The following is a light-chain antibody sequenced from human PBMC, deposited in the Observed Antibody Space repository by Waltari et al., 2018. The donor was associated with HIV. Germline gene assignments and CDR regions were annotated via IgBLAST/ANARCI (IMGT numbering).Light chain of an antibody. CDR2: EVT. J-gene: IGLJ2*01. Sequence: QSALTQPASVSGSPGQSVTISCTATTSDFGGYNSVSWYQQHPANLPNVIIYEVTSRPSGVPHRFSGSKSGNTASLTISGLQAEDEAIYYCSTHTTTDTLIFGGGTKLTVL. V-gene: IGLV2-14*03. CDR3: STHTTTDTLI. CDR1: TSDFGGYNS.